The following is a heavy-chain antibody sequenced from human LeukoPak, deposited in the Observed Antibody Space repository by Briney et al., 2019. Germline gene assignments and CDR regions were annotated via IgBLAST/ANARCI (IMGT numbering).Heavy chain of an antibody. D-gene: IGHD3-22*01. V-gene: IGHV4-39*01. CDR1: GGSISSSSYY. CDR2: IYYSGST. CDR3: ARQIPDSSGYYYYYYMDV. J-gene: IGHJ6*03. Sequence: PSETLSLTCTVSGGSISSSSYYWGWIRQPPGKGLEWIGSIYYSGSTNYNPSLKSRVTISVDTSKNQFSLKLSSVTAADTAVYYCARQIPDSSGYYYYYYMDVWGKGTTVTISS.